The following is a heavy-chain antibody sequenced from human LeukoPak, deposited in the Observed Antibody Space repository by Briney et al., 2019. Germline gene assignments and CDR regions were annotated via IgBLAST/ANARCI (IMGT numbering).Heavy chain of an antibody. CDR1: GFTFSDYY. CDR2: ISSSGSTI. V-gene: IGHV3-11*04. J-gene: IGHJ4*02. D-gene: IGHD3-16*01. CDR3: ARDFAGAPLYYFDY. Sequence: GGSLRLSCAASGFTFSDYYMSWIRQAPGKGLEWVSYISSSGSTIYYADSVKGRFTISRDNSKNTLYLQMNSLRAEDTAVYYCARDFAGAPLYYFDYWGQGTLVTVSS.